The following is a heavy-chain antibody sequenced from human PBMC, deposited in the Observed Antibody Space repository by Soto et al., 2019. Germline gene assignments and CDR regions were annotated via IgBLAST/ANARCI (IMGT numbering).Heavy chain of an antibody. CDR2: IIPIFGTA. Sequence: QVQLVQSGAEVKKPGSSVKVSCKASGGTFSSYAISWVRQAPGQGLEWMGGIIPIFGTANYAQKFQGRVTITADESTSTAYMELSSLRSEYTAVYYCARVLAVGPADYYGMDVWGQGTTVTVSS. CDR1: GGTFSSYA. D-gene: IGHD6-25*01. V-gene: IGHV1-69*01. CDR3: ARVLAVGPADYYGMDV. J-gene: IGHJ6*02.